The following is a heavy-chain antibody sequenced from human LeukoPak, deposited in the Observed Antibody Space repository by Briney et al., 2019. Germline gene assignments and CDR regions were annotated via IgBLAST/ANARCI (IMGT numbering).Heavy chain of an antibody. CDR3: SGWCSSTSCYDRDYYYYGMDV. Sequence: ASVKVSCKASGGTFSSYTISWVRQAPGQGLEWMGRIIPILGIANYAQKFQGRVTITADKSTSTAYMELSSLGSEDTAVYYCSGWCSSTSCYDRDYYYYGMDVWGQGTTVTVSS. J-gene: IGHJ6*02. CDR1: GGTFSSYT. V-gene: IGHV1-69*02. CDR2: IIPILGIA. D-gene: IGHD2-2*01.